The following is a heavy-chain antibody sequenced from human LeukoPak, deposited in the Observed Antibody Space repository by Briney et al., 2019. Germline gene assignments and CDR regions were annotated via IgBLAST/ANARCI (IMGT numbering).Heavy chain of an antibody. CDR1: GGSISSGDYY. CDR2: IYYSGST. D-gene: IGHD3-3*01. CDR3: ARGTPLEWLSYYFDY. J-gene: IGHJ4*02. V-gene: IGHV4-30-4*08. Sequence: SETLSLTCTVSGGSISSGDYYWSWIRQPPGKGLEWIGYIYYSGSTYYNPSLKSRVTISVDTSKNQFSLKLSSVTAADTAVYYCARGTPLEWLSYYFDYWGQGTLVTVSS.